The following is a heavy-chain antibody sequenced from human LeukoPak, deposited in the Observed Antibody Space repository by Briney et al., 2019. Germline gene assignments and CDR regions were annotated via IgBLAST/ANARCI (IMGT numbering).Heavy chain of an antibody. Sequence: GGSLRLSCAASGFIFTGYFMRWVRQAPGKGLEWVASIKHDGSEKYYVDSVRGRFTISSDNTKNLLSLKMSSLRAEDKAVYYCARNGYSYGYGFWYFQHWGQGTLVTVSS. CDR3: ARNGYSYGYGFWYFQH. J-gene: IGHJ1*01. CDR2: IKHDGSEK. V-gene: IGHV3-7*01. CDR1: GFIFTGYF. D-gene: IGHD5-18*01.